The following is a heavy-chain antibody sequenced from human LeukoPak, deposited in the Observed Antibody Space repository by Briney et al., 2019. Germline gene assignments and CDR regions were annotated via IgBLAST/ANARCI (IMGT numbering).Heavy chain of an antibody. CDR1: GYTFTSYY. D-gene: IGHD3-22*01. V-gene: IGHV1-46*01. CDR2: INPSGGST. Sequence: GASAKVSCKASGYTFTSYYMHWVRQAPGQGLEWMGIINPSGGSTSYAQKFQGGVTMTRDTSTSTVYMELSSLRSEDTAVYYCARDSHYDSSGYHPGAFDIWGQGTMVTVSS. CDR3: ARDSHYDSSGYHPGAFDI. J-gene: IGHJ3*02.